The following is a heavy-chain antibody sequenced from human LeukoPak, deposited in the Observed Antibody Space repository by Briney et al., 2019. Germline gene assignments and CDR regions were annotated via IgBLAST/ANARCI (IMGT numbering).Heavy chain of an antibody. CDR3: ARHGTPLRYGSGNYYKGAPFDY. J-gene: IGHJ4*02. CDR2: INHSGST. CDR1: GFTFSSSG. Sequence: GSLRLSCAASGFTFSSSGISWVRQPPGKGLEWIGEINHSGSTNYNPSLKSRVTISVDTSKNQFSLKLSSVTAADTAVYYCARHGTPLRYGSGNYYKGAPFDYWGQGTLVTVSS. V-gene: IGHV4-34*01. D-gene: IGHD3-10*01.